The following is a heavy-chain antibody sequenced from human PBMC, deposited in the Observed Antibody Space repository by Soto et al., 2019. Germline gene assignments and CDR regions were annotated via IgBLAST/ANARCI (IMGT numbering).Heavy chain of an antibody. CDR2: IYNSGST. D-gene: IGHD2-2*01. V-gene: IGHV4-30-4*08. CDR3: ARLGFYYQSLDP. CDR1: GDSISRGAYY. Sequence: SETLSLTCTVSGDSISRGAYYWTWIRQHPGKGLEWIGYIYNSGSTRYNPSLESRVTVSLETSKSQFSLTLSSVTASDTAVYYCARLGFYYQSLDPWGHGTLVTVSS. J-gene: IGHJ5*02.